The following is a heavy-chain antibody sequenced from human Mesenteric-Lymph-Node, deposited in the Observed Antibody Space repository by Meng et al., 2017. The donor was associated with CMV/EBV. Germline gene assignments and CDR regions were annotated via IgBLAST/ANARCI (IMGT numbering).Heavy chain of an antibody. CDR3: ARRTGRDRIDY. Sequence: SGAASGFTFEDYVMRCVRQAPGKVLEWVSGINWTGGSTGYADSVKGRFTISIDNAKNSLYLQMNSLRAEDTALYYCARRTGRDRIDYWGQGTLVTVSS. D-gene: IGHD1-1*01. J-gene: IGHJ4*02. V-gene: IGHV3-20*04. CDR1: GFTFEDYV. CDR2: INWTGGST.